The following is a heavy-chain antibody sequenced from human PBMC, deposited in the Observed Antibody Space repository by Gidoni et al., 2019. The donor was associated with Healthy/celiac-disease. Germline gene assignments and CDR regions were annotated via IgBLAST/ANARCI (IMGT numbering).Heavy chain of an antibody. V-gene: IGHV4-61*02. CDR3: ATEGDPHYFDY. J-gene: IGHJ4*02. CDR2: IYPSGST. CDR1: GGSISSGSYY. Sequence: QVQLQESGPGLVKPSQTLSLTCTVSGGSISSGSYYWSWIRQPAGKGLEWIGRIYPSGSTNYNPSLKSRVTISVDTSKNQFSLKLSSVTAADTAVYYCATEGDPHYFDYWGQGTLVTVSS.